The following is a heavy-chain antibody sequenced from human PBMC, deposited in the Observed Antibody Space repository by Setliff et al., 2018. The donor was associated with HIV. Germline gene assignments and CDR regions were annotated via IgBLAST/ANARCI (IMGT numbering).Heavy chain of an antibody. V-gene: IGHV4-34*01. J-gene: IGHJ4*01. D-gene: IGHD5-12*01. CDR3: ATLRWLRSKHSDY. CDR2: INHSGGT. CDR1: GESFSAYS. Sequence: PSETLSLTCAVYGESFSAYSWTWIRQPPGKGLEWIGEINHSGGTTYNPSLRGRVTVSVDTSKNQFSLKLRSVAAADTAVYFCATLRWLRSKHSDYWGQGILVTVSS.